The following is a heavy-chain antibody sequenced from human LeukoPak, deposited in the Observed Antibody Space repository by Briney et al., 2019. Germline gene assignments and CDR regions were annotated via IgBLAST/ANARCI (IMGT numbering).Heavy chain of an antibody. J-gene: IGHJ3*02. D-gene: IGHD2-15*01. CDR2: ISAYNGNT. CDR1: GYTFTNYA. Sequence: ASVRVSCKASGYTFTNYAFSWVRQAPGQGLEWMGWISAYNGNTNYAQNFQGRVTMTTDTSTSTVYMELSSLRSEDTAVYYCTATGKGPDAFDIWGQGTMVTVSS. CDR3: TATGKGPDAFDI. V-gene: IGHV1-18*01.